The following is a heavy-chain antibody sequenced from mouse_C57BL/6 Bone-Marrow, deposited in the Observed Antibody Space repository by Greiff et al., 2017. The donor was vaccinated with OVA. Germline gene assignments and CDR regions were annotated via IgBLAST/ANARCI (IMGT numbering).Heavy chain of an antibody. CDR1: GYTFTSYW. Sequence: QVQLQQPGAELVRPGSSVKLSCKASGYTFTSYWMHWVKQRPIQGLEWIGNIDPSDSETHYNQKFKDKATLTVDKSSSTAYMQLSSLTSEDSAVYYCARFTTDWYFDVWGTGTTVTVSS. D-gene: IGHD1-1*01. J-gene: IGHJ1*03. CDR2: IDPSDSET. CDR3: ARFTTDWYFDV. V-gene: IGHV1-52*01.